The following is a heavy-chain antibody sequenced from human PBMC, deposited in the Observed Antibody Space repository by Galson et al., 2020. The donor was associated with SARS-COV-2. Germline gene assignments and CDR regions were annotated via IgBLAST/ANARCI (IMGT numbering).Heavy chain of an antibody. CDR3: ARDRTDSSGYFDY. CDR1: GFTFSSYA. D-gene: IGHD3-22*01. J-gene: IGHJ4*02. V-gene: IGHV3-30*01. CDR2: ISYDGSNK. Sequence: GGSLRLSCAASGFTFSSYAMHWVRQAPGKGLEWVAVISYDGSNKYYADSVKGRFTISRDNSKNTLYLQMNSLRGEDTAVYYCARDRTDSSGYFDYWGQGTLVTVSS.